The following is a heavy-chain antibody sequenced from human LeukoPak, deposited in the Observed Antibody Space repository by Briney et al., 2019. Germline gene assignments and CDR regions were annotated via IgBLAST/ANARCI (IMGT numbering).Heavy chain of an antibody. CDR2: ISGSGGST. Sequence: GGSLRLSCAASGFTFNSYAMSWVRQAPGKGPEWVSGISGSGGSTYYADSVKGRFTISRENSKYTLYLQMNSLRAEDTAVYYCARATWYCSSTSCYGDYYYYGMDVWGQGTAVTVSS. J-gene: IGHJ6*02. CDR3: ARATWYCSSTSCYGDYYYYGMDV. CDR1: GFTFNSYA. V-gene: IGHV3-23*01. D-gene: IGHD2-2*01.